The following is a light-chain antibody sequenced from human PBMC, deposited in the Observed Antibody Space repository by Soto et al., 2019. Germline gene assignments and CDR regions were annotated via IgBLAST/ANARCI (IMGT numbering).Light chain of an antibody. CDR2: GIS. Sequence: IVLTQSPGTLSLSPGERATLSCRASQSVDRRSLAWYQQKPGQPPRLLIFGISNRATGIPDRFSGSGSGADFTLTISGLEPEDFAVYYCQQYHNSWTFGQGTKVEIK. V-gene: IGKV3-20*01. CDR3: QQYHNSWT. J-gene: IGKJ1*01. CDR1: QSVDRRS.